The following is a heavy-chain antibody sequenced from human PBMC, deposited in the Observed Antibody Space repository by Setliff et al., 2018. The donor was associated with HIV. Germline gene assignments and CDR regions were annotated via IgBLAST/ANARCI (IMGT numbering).Heavy chain of an antibody. Sequence: ASVKVSCKASGYTFTCHYLHWVRQAPGQGLEWMGMINPSGGETRYAQRFQGRVTMTRDTSTSSVFMDLSSLSFEDTAVYYCAVYGSRTYYFDYWGQGTPVTVSS. CDR3: AVYGSRTYYFDY. CDR2: INPSGGET. CDR1: GYTFTCHY. J-gene: IGHJ4*02. V-gene: IGHV1-46*01. D-gene: IGHD6-13*01.